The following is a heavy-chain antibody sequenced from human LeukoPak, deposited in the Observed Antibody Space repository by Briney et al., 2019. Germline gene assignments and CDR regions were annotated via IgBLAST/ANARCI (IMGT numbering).Heavy chain of an antibody. Sequence: PGGSLRLSCAASGFTFSSYSMNWVRQAPGKGLEWVSYISSSSSTIYYADSVKGRFTISRNNAKNSLYLQMNSLRAEDTGFYYCARERRGSYFDYWGQGTLVTVSS. CDR1: GFTFSSYS. D-gene: IGHD3-10*01. CDR2: ISSSSSTI. V-gene: IGHV3-48*04. J-gene: IGHJ4*02. CDR3: ARERRGSYFDY.